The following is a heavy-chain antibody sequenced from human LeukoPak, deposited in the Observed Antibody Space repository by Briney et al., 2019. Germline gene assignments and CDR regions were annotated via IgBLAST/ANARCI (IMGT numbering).Heavy chain of an antibody. CDR2: IIPIFGTA. CDR1: GGTFSNYA. V-gene: IGHV1-69*06. J-gene: IGHJ6*03. Sequence: GASVKVSCKASGGTFSNYAISWVRQAPGQGLEWMGGIIPIFGTANYAQKFQGRVTITADKSTSTAYMELSSLRSEDTAVYYCARDSDITGTTELVNYYYYYMDVWGKGTTVTVSS. D-gene: IGHD1-20*01. CDR3: ARDSDITGTTELVNYYYYYMDV.